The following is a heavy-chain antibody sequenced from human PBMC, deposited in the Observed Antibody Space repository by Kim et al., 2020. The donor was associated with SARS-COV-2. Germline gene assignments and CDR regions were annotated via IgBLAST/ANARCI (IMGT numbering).Heavy chain of an antibody. D-gene: IGHD3-16*01. J-gene: IGHJ4*02. CDR2: T. V-gene: IGHV4-39*01. Sequence: TNYTPSLRSRVTISVDTSKNQFSLKLSSVTAADTAVYFCARQPSLGGYFDYWGQGTLVTVSS. CDR3: ARQPSLGGYFDY.